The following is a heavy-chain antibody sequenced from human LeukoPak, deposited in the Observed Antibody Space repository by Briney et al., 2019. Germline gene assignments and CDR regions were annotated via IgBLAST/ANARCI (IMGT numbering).Heavy chain of an antibody. CDR3: ASAEPRGIIWYPY. J-gene: IGHJ4*02. CDR2: INHSGST. V-gene: IGHV4-34*01. CDR1: GGSFSGYY. D-gene: IGHD6-13*01. Sequence: SETLSLTCAVCGGSFSGYYWSWIRQPPGKGLEWIGEINHSGSTNYNPSLKSRVTMSVDKSKNQFSLKLSSATAADTAVYYCASAEPRGIIWYPYWGQGTLVTVSS.